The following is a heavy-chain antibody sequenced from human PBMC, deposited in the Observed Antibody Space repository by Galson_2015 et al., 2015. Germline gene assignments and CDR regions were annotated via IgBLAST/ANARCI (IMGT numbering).Heavy chain of an antibody. V-gene: IGHV1-3*04. D-gene: IGHD6-13*01. Sequence: VKVSCKASGYTFTSYAIHWVRQAPGQRLECMGWINTANGNTKCSQKFQDRVTITRDTSASTIYMELSSLRFEDTTVYYCARPAAAGLSWGQGTLVTVSS. J-gene: IGHJ5*02. CDR2: INTANGNT. CDR1: GYTFTSYA. CDR3: ARPAAAGLS.